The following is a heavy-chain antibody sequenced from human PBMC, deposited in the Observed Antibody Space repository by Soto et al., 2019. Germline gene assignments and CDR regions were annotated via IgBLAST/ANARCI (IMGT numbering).Heavy chain of an antibody. CDR2: ISAYNGNT. D-gene: IGHD6-25*01. Sequence: ASVKVSCKASGGTFSSYAISWVRQAPGQGLEWMGWISAYNGNTNYAQKLQGRVTMTTDTSTSTAYMELRSLRSDDTAVYYCARDKGIAASGPSFDPWGQGALVTVSS. J-gene: IGHJ5*02. CDR3: ARDKGIAASGPSFDP. CDR1: GGTFSSYA. V-gene: IGHV1-18*01.